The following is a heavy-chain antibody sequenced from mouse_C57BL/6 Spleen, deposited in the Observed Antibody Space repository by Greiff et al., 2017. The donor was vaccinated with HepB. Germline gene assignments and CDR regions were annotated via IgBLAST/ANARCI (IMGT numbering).Heavy chain of an antibody. D-gene: IGHD1-1*01. CDR2: ISYDGSN. CDR3: ARGILRERDYFDY. CDR1: GYSITSGYY. J-gene: IGHJ2*01. V-gene: IGHV3-6*01. Sequence: EVQLQQSGPGLVKPSQSLSLTCSVTGYSITSGYYWNWIRQFPGNKLEWMGYISYDGSNNYNPSLKNRISITRDTSKNQFFLKLNSVTTEDTATYYCARGILRERDYFDYWGQGTTLTVSS.